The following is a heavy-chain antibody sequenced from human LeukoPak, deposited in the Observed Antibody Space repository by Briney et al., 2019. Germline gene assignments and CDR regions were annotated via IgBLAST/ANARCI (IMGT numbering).Heavy chain of an antibody. Sequence: SETLSLTCAVYGGSFSGYYWSWIRQPPGKGLEWIGEINHSGSTNYNPSPKSRVTISVDTSKNQFSLKLSSVTAADTAMYYCARVTRVVVVRDEYFQHWGQGTLVTVSS. CDR2: INHSGST. V-gene: IGHV4-34*01. D-gene: IGHD3-22*01. J-gene: IGHJ1*01. CDR3: ARVTRVVVVRDEYFQH. CDR1: GGSFSGYY.